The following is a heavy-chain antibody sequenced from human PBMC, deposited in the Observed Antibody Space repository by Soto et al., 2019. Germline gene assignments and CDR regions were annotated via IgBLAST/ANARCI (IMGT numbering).Heavy chain of an antibody. V-gene: IGHV3-33*03. CDR3: ATGGGGTYYGRFEV. CDR2: IWYDGSSK. D-gene: IGHD1-26*01. CDR1: GFTFSSYG. Sequence: PGGSLRLSCAASGFTFSSYGMHWVRQAPGKGLVWVAVIWYDGSSKYYADSVKGRFTISRDNAKNTLYLQMNSLRAEDTAVYYCATGGGGTYYGRFEVWGQGILVTVSS. J-gene: IGHJ4*02.